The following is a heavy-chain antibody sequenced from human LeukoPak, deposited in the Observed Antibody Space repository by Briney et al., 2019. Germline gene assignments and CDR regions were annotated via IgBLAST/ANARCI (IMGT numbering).Heavy chain of an antibody. CDR1: GFTFTTYW. CDR3: ARAGSSWCPHFDY. D-gene: IGHD6-19*01. Sequence: GGSLRLSCAASGFTFTTYWMSWVRRAPGKGLEWVANIKQDGSEKYYVGSVKGRFTISRDNAKNSVYLQMNSLRAEDTAVYYCARAGSSWCPHFDYWGQGTLVTVSS. CDR2: IKQDGSEK. J-gene: IGHJ4*02. V-gene: IGHV3-7*01.